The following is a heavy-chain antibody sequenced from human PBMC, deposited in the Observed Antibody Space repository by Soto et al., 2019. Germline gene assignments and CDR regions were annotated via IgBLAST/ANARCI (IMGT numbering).Heavy chain of an antibody. V-gene: IGHV3-23*01. Sequence: GVSLRLSWGASGSTCRTYGMPWVLQAPGKGLEWVSSISGSGGGTYYADYVKSRFTISRDNSKNTLNLKMNSLRAEDTAVYYCARDRDLHPKYYYYGMDVWGQGTTVTVSS. J-gene: IGHJ6*02. CDR2: ISGSGGGT. CDR1: GSTCRTYG. CDR3: ARDRDLHPKYYYYGMDV.